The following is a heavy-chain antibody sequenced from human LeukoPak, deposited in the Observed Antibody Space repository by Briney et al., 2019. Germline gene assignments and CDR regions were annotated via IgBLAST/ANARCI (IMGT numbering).Heavy chain of an antibody. J-gene: IGHJ4*02. D-gene: IGHD3-10*01. CDR3: AKDRRYYGSGSYYLGGY. V-gene: IGHV3-30*02. CDR1: GFTFRNYG. Sequence: GGSLRLSCAASGFTFRNYGMHWVRQAPGKGLEWVAFIRYDGSNKYYADSVKGRFTISRDNSKDTLYLQMNSLRAEDTAGYYCAKDRRYYGSGSYYLGGYWGQGTLVTVSS. CDR2: IRYDGSNK.